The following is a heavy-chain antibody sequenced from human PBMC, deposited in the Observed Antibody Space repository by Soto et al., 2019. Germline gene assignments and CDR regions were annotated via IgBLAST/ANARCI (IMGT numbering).Heavy chain of an antibody. CDR3: SKDFIGLGLVNYFDY. CDR2: ISGSGGST. Sequence: PVGSLRLSCAASGFTFSSYAMSWVRQAPGKGLEWVSAISGSGGSTYYADSVKGRFTISRDNSKNTLYLQMNSLRAEDTAVYYCSKDFIGLGLVNYFDYWGQGTLVTVSS. D-gene: IGHD3-16*01. CDR1: GFTFSSYA. J-gene: IGHJ4*02. V-gene: IGHV3-23*01.